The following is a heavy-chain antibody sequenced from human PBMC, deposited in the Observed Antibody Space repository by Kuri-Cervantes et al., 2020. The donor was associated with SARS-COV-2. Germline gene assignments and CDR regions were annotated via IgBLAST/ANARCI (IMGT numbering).Heavy chain of an antibody. Sequence: SQTLSLTCAVYGGSFSGYYWSWIRQPPGKGLEWIGEINHSGSTNYNPSLKSRVTISVDTSKNQFFLKLSSVTAADTAVYYCARVWGWSGYYFHYGMDVWGQGTTVTVSS. CDR3: ARVWGWSGYYFHYGMDV. V-gene: IGHV4-34*01. D-gene: IGHD3-3*01. CDR1: GGSFSGYY. J-gene: IGHJ6*02. CDR2: INHSGST.